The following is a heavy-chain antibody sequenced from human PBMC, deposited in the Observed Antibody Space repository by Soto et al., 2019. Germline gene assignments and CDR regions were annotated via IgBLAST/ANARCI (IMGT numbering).Heavy chain of an antibody. CDR3: ARRWGTYFDF. J-gene: IGHJ4*02. CDR1: GGSISSYY. V-gene: IGHV4-59*01. Sequence: QVQLQESGPGLVKPSETLSLTCTVSGGSISSYYWSWIRQPPGKGLEWIGYIYYSGSTDYDPSLKNRVTISVDTTKNQFALKLSSVTAADKAVYYCARRWGTYFDFWGQGTLVTVSS. D-gene: IGHD7-27*01. CDR2: IYYSGST.